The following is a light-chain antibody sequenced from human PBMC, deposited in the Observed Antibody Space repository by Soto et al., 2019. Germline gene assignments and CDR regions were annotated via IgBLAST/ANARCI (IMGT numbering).Light chain of an antibody. CDR1: QGIGDT. CDR3: QQYAYWPET. J-gene: IGKJ5*01. Sequence: EVVMTQSPATLSVSPGEGVTLSCRASQGIGDTLAWYQHRPGQTPRLLIYDTSTRATGVPARFSGSGSGTNFTLAISSLQSEDFAVYYCQQYAYWPETFGQGTRLEI. CDR2: DTS. V-gene: IGKV3-15*01.